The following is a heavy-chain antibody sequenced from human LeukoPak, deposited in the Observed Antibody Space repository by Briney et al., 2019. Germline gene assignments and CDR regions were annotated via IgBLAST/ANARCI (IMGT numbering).Heavy chain of an antibody. V-gene: IGHV3-64*04. CDR2: ISSNGGST. Sequence: GGSLRLSCSASGFTFSSYAMHWVRQAPRKGLEYVSAISSNGGSTSYADSVKGRFTISRDNAKNTLYLQMNSLRAEDTAVYYCARDRYGMDVWGQGTTVTVSS. CDR1: GFTFSSYA. J-gene: IGHJ6*02. CDR3: ARDRYGMDV.